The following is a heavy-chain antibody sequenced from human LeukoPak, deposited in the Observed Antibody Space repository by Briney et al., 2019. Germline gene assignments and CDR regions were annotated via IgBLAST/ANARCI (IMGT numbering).Heavy chain of an antibody. V-gene: IGHV3-15*01. CDR2: IKSKTDGGTT. CDR3: TTDRLRWGSSSWYVLGIVGAVDY. J-gene: IGHJ4*02. D-gene: IGHD6-13*01. CDR1: GFTFSNAW. Sequence: GGSLRLSCAASGFTFSNAWMSWVRQAPGKGLEWVGRIKSKTDGGTTDYAAPVKGRFTISRDDSKNTLYLQMNSLKTEDTAVYYCTTDRLRWGSSSWYVLGIVGAVDYWGQGTLVTVSS.